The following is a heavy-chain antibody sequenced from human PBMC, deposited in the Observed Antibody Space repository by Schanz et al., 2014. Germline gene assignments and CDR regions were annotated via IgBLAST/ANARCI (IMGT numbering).Heavy chain of an antibody. CDR3: AKDDTQVNGMDV. Sequence: VQLVESGGGLVQPGGSLRLSCAASGFTFGNFFMSWVRQAPGKGLEWVAIISYDGRHKNYADSVKGRFTISRDNSKNTLHLQMNSLRVEDTAVYYCAKDDTQVNGMDVWGQGTTVTVSS. CDR2: ISYDGRHK. CDR1: GFTFGNFF. J-gene: IGHJ6*02. V-gene: IGHV3-30*18.